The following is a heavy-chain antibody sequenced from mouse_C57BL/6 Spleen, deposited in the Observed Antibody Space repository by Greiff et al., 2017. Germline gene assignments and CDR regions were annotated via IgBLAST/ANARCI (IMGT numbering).Heavy chain of an antibody. V-gene: IGHV6-6*01. CDR3: TSNWDKVWFAY. D-gene: IGHD4-1*01. Sequence: EVQVVESGGGLVQPGGSMKLSCAASGFTFSDAWMDWVRQSPEKGLEWVAEIRNKANNHATYYAESVKGRFTISRDDSKSSVYLQMNSLRAEDTGIYYCTSNWDKVWFAYWGQGTLVTVSA. CDR2: IRNKANNHAT. CDR1: GFTFSDAW. J-gene: IGHJ3*01.